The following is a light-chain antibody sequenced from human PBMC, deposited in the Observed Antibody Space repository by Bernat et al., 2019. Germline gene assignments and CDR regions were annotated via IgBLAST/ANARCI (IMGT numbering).Light chain of an antibody. J-gene: IGLJ1*01. CDR1: SSNIGNNY. V-gene: IGLV1-51*02. CDR3: AAWESSLDAYV. CDR2: END. Sequence: QSVLTQPPSVSVAPGQKVTISCSGSSSNIGNNYVSWYQQLPGTAPKLLIYENDKRPSGIPDRFSGSKSGTSATLGITGLQTGDEAHYYCAAWESSLDAYVLGSGTEVTV.